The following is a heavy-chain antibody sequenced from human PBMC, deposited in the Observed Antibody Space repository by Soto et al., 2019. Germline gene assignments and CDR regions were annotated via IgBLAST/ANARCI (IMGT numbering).Heavy chain of an antibody. Sequence: QVQLVESGGGVVQPGRSLRLSCAASGFTFSSYGMHWVRQAPGKGLEWVAVIWYDGSNKYYADSVKGRFTISRDNSNNTMYLQMNSLRAEDTAVYYCARTTYYYDSSGYYVLDYWGQGTLVTVSS. CDR3: ARTTYYYDSSGYYVLDY. J-gene: IGHJ4*02. D-gene: IGHD3-22*01. CDR1: GFTFSSYG. V-gene: IGHV3-33*01. CDR2: IWYDGSNK.